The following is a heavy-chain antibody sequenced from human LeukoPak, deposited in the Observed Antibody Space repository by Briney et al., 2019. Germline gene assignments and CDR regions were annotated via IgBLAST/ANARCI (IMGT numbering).Heavy chain of an antibody. D-gene: IGHD5-18*01. V-gene: IGHV3-9*01. CDR3: AKGRGYSYGYLADY. CDR2: IDWNSGSI. J-gene: IGHJ4*02. CDR1: GFTFDDYA. Sequence: GGSLRLSCAASGFTFDDYAMHWVRQAPGKGLEWVSGIDWNSGSIGYADSVKGRFTISRDNAKNSLYLQMNSLRAEDTALYYCAKGRGYSYGYLADYWGQGTLVTVSS.